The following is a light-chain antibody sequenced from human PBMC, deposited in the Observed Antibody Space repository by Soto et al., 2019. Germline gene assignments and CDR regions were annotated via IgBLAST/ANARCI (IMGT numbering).Light chain of an antibody. CDR3: SSYTNSTTLVV. CDR2: EVN. J-gene: IGLJ2*01. V-gene: IGLV2-14*01. CDR1: SSEVGGYNY. Sequence: QSVLTQPASVSGSPGQSVTISCTGTSSEVGGYNYVSWYQQHPGKAPTLMIYEVNYRPSGVSDRFSGSKSGNTASLTISGLQAEDEADYYCSSYTNSTTLVVFGGGTKLTVL.